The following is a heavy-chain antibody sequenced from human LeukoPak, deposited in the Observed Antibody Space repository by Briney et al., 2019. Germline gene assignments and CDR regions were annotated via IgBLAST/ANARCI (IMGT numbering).Heavy chain of an antibody. CDR1: GGSISSRPSY. CDR3: ARRPPWWQDPGITFDI. Sequence: SETLSLTCTVSGGSISSRPSYCGWIRQPPGKGLEWIGCMYYSGGTNYNPSLRSRVTMSVDTSKNQFSLKLSSVTAADTAVYYCARRPPWWQDPGITFDIWGQGTMVTVSS. CDR2: MYYSGGT. J-gene: IGHJ3*02. D-gene: IGHD2-15*01. V-gene: IGHV4-39*01.